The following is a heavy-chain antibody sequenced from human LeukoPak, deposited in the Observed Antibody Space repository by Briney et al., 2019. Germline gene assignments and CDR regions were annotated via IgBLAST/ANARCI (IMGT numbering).Heavy chain of an antibody. CDR2: ISAYNGNT. D-gene: IGHD3-10*01. CDR1: GYTFTSYG. CDR3: ARDRLGFGELLYNWFDP. J-gene: IGHJ5*02. V-gene: IGHV1-18*01. Sequence: ASVKVSCKASGYTFTSYGISWVRQAPEQGLEWMGWISAYNGNTNYAQKLQGRVTMTTDTSTSTAYMELRSLRSDDTAVYYCARDRLGFGELLYNWFDPWGQGTLVTVSS.